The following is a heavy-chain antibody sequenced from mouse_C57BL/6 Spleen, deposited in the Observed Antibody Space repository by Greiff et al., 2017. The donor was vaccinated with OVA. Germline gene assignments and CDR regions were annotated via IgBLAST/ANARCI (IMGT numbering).Heavy chain of an antibody. D-gene: IGHD1-3*01. Sequence: VKLVESGGGLVQPKGSLKLSCAASGFSFNTYAMNWVRQAPGKGLEWVARIRSKSNNYATYYADSVKDRFTISRDDSESMLYLQMNNLKTEDTAMYYCVRHKWYYYAMDYWGQGTSVTVSS. CDR1: GFSFNTYA. V-gene: IGHV10-1*01. J-gene: IGHJ4*01. CDR2: IRSKSNNYAT. CDR3: VRHKWYYYAMDY.